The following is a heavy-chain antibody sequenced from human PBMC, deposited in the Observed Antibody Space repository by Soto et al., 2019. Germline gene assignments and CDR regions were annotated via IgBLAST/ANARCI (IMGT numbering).Heavy chain of an antibody. V-gene: IGHV1-18*01. Sequence: ASVKVSCKASGYTFTSYGISWVRQAPGQGLEWMGWISVYNGNTNYAQKLQGRVTMTTDTSTNTAYMELRSLRSDDTAVYYCARAGYCSSTRCYGVLSAFDIWGQGTMVTVSS. CDR2: ISVYNGNT. D-gene: IGHD2-2*01. CDR3: ARAGYCSSTRCYGVLSAFDI. CDR1: GYTFTSYG. J-gene: IGHJ3*02.